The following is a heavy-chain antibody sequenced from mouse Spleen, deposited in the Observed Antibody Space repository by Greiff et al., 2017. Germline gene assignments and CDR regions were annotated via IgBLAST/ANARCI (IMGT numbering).Heavy chain of an antibody. CDR3: ARGAYYRYDWFAY. V-gene: IGHV5-6-5*01. CDR2: ISSGGST. D-gene: IGHD2-14*01. CDR1: GFTFSSYA. J-gene: IGHJ3*01. Sequence: EVKLVESGGGLVKPGGSLKLSCAASGFTFSSYAMSWVRQTPEKRLEWVASISSGGSTYYPDSVKGRFTISRDNARNILYLQMSSLRSEDTAMYYCARGAYYRYDWFAYWGQGTLVTVSA.